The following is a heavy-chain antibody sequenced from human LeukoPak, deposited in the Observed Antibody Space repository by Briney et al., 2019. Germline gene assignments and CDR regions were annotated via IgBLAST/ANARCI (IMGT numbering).Heavy chain of an antibody. CDR2: IYYSGST. CDR3: ARQVGDTYYYGSGSYKVDY. J-gene: IGHJ4*02. CDR1: GGSISSSSYY. D-gene: IGHD3-10*01. Sequence: SETLSLTCTVSGGSISSSSYYWGWIRQPPGKALERIGSIYYSGSTYYNPSLKSRVTISVDTSKNQFSLKLSSVTAADTAVYYCARQVGDTYYYGSGSYKVDYWGQGTLVTVSS. V-gene: IGHV4-39*01.